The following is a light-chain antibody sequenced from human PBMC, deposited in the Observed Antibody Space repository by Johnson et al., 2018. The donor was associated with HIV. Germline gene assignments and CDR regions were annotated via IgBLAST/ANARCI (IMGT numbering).Light chain of an antibody. CDR1: DSNIGNNY. CDR2: DND. V-gene: IGLV1-51*01. J-gene: IGLJ1*01. Sequence: TQPPSVSAAPGQKVTISCFGSDSNIGNNYVSWYQQLPGTAPKLLIYDNDKRPSGIPDRFSGSKSGTSATLGITGLQTGDEADYYCETWDSSLSGVFGTGTKVTVL. CDR3: ETWDSSLSGV.